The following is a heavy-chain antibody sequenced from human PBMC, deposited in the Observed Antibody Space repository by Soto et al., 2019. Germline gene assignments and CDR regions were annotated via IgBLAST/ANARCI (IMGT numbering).Heavy chain of an antibody. Sequence: GASVKVSCKASGYTFTSYGISWVRQAPGQGLEWMGWISAYNGNTNYAQKLQGRVTMTTDTSTSTAYMELRSLRSDDTAVYYCARDHTIFGVVSGIWFDPWGQGTLVTVSS. CDR3: ARDHTIFGVVSGIWFDP. CDR1: GYTFTSYG. V-gene: IGHV1-18*01. CDR2: ISAYNGNT. J-gene: IGHJ5*02. D-gene: IGHD3-3*01.